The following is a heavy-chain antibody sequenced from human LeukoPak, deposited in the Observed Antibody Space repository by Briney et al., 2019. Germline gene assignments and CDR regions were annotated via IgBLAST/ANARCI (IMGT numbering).Heavy chain of an antibody. J-gene: IGHJ4*02. CDR1: GYTFTGYY. Sequence: GASVKVSCKASGYTFTGYYMHWVRQAPGQGLEWMGWINPNSGGTNYAQKFQGRVTMARDTSISTAYMELSRLRSDDTAVYYCSTLTYYDFWSGQYWGQGTLVTVSS. CDR2: INPNSGGT. CDR3: STLTYYDFWSGQY. D-gene: IGHD3-3*01. V-gene: IGHV1-2*02.